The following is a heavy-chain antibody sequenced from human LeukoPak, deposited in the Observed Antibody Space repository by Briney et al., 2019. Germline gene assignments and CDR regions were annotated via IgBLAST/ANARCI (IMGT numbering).Heavy chain of an antibody. Sequence: SETLSLTCTVSGGSISSGSYYWSRIRQPAGKGLEWIGRIYTSGNTNYNPSLKSRVTISVDTSKNQFSLKLSSVTAADTAVYYCARGYQLLPFDPWGLGTLVTVSS. CDR1: GGSISSGSYY. CDR3: ARGYQLLPFDP. CDR2: IYTSGNT. J-gene: IGHJ5*02. D-gene: IGHD2-2*01. V-gene: IGHV4-61*02.